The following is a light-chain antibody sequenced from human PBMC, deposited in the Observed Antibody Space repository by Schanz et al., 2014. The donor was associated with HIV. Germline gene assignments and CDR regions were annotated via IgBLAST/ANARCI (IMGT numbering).Light chain of an antibody. J-gene: IGKJ1*01. CDR2: GAS. V-gene: IGKV3-20*01. CDR1: QSVSSSY. Sequence: EIVLTQSPGTLSLSPGERGTLSCRASQSVSSSYIGWYQQKPGQAPRLLIYGASIRATGIPDRFSGSGSGTDFTLTISRLEPEDFATYFCLQDYTYSWTFGQGTKVEIK. CDR3: LQDYTYSWT.